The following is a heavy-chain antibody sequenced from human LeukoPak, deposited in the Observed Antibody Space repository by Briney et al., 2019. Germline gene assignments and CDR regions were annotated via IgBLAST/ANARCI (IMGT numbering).Heavy chain of an antibody. CDR2: IIAIFGTA. J-gene: IGHJ6*02. Sequence: SVKVSCKASGGTFSSFAISWVRQAPGQGLEWMGGIIAIFGTANYAQKFQGRVTITADESTSTAYMELSSLRSEDTAVYYCARGLDCGGDCYSEDYYGMDVWGQGTTVTVSS. CDR3: ARGLDCGGDCYSEDYYGMDV. V-gene: IGHV1-69*13. D-gene: IGHD2-21*02. CDR1: GGTFSSFA.